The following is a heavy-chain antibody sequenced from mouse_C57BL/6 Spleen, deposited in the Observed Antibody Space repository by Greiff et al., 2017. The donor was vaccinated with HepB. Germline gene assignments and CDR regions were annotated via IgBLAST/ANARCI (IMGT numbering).Heavy chain of an antibody. Sequence: EVKVVESGGGLVQPGGSLKLSCAASGFTFSDYYMYWVRQTPEKRLEWVAYISNGGGSTYYPDTVKGRFTISRDNAKNTLYLQMSRLKSEDTAMYYCARHGGLLPLDYWGQGTTLTVSS. CDR3: ARHGGLLPLDY. CDR2: ISNGGGST. V-gene: IGHV5-12*01. CDR1: GFTFSDYY. J-gene: IGHJ2*01. D-gene: IGHD2-3*01.